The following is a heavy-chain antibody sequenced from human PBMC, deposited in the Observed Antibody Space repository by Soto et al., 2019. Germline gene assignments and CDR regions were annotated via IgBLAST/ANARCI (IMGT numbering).Heavy chain of an antibody. V-gene: IGHV3-9*01. D-gene: IGHD6-13*01. J-gene: IGHJ6*03. CDR3: AKDGIAQARDYYYYMDV. Sequence: GGSLRLSCAASGFTFDDYAMHWVRQAPGKGLEWVSGISWNSGSIGYADSVKGRFTISRDNAKNSLYLQMNSLRAEDTALYYCAKDGIAQARDYYYYMDVWGKGTTVTVSS. CDR2: ISWNSGSI. CDR1: GFTFDDYA.